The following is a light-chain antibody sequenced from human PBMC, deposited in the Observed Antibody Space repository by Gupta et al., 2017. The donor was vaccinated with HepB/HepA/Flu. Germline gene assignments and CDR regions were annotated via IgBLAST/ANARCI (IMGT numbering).Light chain of an antibody. Sequence: EIVLTQSPGTLSLSPGERVTLSCRASQSVNSTYLAWYQQKPGQAPSLLIYAASSRATDFTLTISRLEPEDFAVYYCQQYGDSRPFTFGHGTKVDIK. CDR3: QQYGDSRPFT. CDR2: AAS. V-gene: IGKV3-20*01. J-gene: IGKJ3*01. CDR1: QSVNSTY.